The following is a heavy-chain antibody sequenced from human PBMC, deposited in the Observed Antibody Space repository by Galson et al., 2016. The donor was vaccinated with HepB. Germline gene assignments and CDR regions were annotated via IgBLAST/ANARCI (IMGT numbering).Heavy chain of an antibody. Sequence: QSGAEVKKPGESLKISCKGSGYRFSSYYIAWVRQMPGKGLEWMGIIYPGDSDTRYSPSFQGQVTISADKSITTAYLQWSSLKATDTAIYYCARSFQAYYFDYWAREPSSPSPQ. V-gene: IGHV5-51*01. CDR3: ARSFQAYYFDY. J-gene: IGHJ4*02. CDR1: GYRFSSYY. CDR2: IYPGDSDT.